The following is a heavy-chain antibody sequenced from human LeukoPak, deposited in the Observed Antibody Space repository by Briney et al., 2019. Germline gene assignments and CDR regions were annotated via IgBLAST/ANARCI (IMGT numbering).Heavy chain of an antibody. CDR1: GFTFDDYA. Sequence: GGSLRLSCAASGFTFDDYAMHWVRQAPGKGLEWVSGISWNSGSIGYADSVKGRFTISRDNAKNSLYLQMNSLRAEDTALYYCAKDFGGYSYGPLIYYGMDVWGQGTTVTVSS. J-gene: IGHJ6*02. CDR2: ISWNSGSI. CDR3: AKDFGGYSYGPLIYYGMDV. D-gene: IGHD5-18*01. V-gene: IGHV3-9*01.